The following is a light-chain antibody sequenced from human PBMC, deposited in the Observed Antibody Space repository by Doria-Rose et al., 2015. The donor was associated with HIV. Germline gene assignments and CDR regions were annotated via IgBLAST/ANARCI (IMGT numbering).Light chain of an antibody. V-gene: IGKV3-20*01. CDR3: HQYGTSWT. J-gene: IGKJ1*01. Sequence: DIVMTQTPGTLSLPPGERATLSCRASQSFSSTYLAWYQQKPGQAPSLLIYDESTRATGIPDRFSASGSGTDFTLTINRLEPEDFALYYCHQYGTSWTFGQGTKVEI. CDR1: QSFSSTY. CDR2: DES.